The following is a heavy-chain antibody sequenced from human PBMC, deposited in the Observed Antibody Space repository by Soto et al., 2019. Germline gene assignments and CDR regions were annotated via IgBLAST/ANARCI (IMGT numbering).Heavy chain of an antibody. D-gene: IGHD6-13*01. CDR1: GGTFSSYA. J-gene: IGHJ6*02. V-gene: IGHV1-69*13. CDR3: ARGNVSSRYSYYYYGMDV. Sequence: ASVKVSCKASGGTFSSYAISWVRQAPGQGLEWMGGIIPIFGTANYAQKFQGRVTITADESTSTAYMELSSLRSEDTAVYYCARGNVSSRYSYYYYGMDVWGQGTTVTVSS. CDR2: IIPIFGTA.